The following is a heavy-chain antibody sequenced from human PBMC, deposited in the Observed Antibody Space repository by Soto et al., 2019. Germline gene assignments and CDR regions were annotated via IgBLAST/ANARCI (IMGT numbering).Heavy chain of an antibody. J-gene: IGHJ5*02. D-gene: IGHD3-3*01. CDR1: GFTFSDYY. CDR3: ATLGVVTIRSVDP. V-gene: IGHV3-11*01. Sequence: PGGSLRLSCAASGFTFSDYYMSWIRQAPGKGLEWVSYISSSGSTIYYADSVKGRFTISRDNAKNSLYLQMNSLRAEDTAVYYCATLGVVTIRSVDPWGQGTLVTDSS. CDR2: ISSSGSTI.